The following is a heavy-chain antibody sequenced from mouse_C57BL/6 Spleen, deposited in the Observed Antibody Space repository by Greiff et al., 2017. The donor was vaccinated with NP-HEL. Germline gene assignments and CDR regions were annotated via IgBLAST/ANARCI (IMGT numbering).Heavy chain of an antibody. Sequence: EVQLQQSGAELVRPGASVKLSCTASGFNIKDYYMHWVKQRPEQGLEWIGRIDPEDGDTEYAPKFQGKATMTADTSSNTAYLQLSSLTSEDTAVYYCIYYGSSYWYFDVWGTGTTVTVSS. CDR2: IDPEDGDT. J-gene: IGHJ1*03. D-gene: IGHD1-1*01. CDR3: IYYGSSYWYFDV. CDR1: GFNIKDYY. V-gene: IGHV14-1*01.